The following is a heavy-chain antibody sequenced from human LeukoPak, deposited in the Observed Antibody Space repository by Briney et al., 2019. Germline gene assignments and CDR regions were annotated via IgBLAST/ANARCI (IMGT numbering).Heavy chain of an antibody. CDR2: IYPGDSDT. J-gene: IGHJ3*02. V-gene: IGHV5-51*01. CDR3: ATNTMFRGIHAFDI. CDR1: GYSFTSYW. D-gene: IGHD3-10*01. Sequence: GESLKISCKGSGYSFTSYWIGWVRQMPGKGLEWMGFIYPGDSDTRYSPSFQGQVPISADKSISTAYLQWSSLKASDSAMYYCATNTMFRGIHAFDIWGQGTMVTVSS.